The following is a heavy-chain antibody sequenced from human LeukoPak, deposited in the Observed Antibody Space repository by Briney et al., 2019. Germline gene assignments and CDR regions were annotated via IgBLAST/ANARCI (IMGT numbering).Heavy chain of an antibody. CDR2: IFGSGGSP. V-gene: IGHV3-23*01. CDR1: GFTFGSFA. Sequence: GGSLRLSCEASGFTFGSFAMYWVRQPPGKGLDWIAGIFGSGGSPHYADSVKGRFTISRDNSKNTVYLQINSLRAEDTAVYYCGKTTAGYSSGQKPAWPVDYWGQGTLVTVSS. D-gene: IGHD5-18*01. CDR3: GKTTAGYSSGQKPAWPVDY. J-gene: IGHJ4*02.